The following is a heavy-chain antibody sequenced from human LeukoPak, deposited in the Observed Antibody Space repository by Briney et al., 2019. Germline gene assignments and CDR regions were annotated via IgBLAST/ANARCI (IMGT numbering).Heavy chain of an antibody. V-gene: IGHV3-11*01. CDR2: ISSSGSTI. D-gene: IGHD3-10*01. CDR3: ARDRWFGEFKTPDY. CDR1: GFTFSDYY. J-gene: IGHJ4*02. Sequence: GGSLRLSCAASGFTFSDYYMSWIRQAPGKGLEWVSYISSSGSTIYYADSVKGRFTISRDNAKNSLYLQMNSLRAEDTAVYYCARDRWFGEFKTPDYWGQGTLVTVSS.